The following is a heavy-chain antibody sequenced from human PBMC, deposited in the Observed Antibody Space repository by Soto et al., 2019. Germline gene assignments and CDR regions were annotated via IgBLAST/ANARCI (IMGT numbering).Heavy chain of an antibody. Sequence: QVQLVESGGSVVQPGRSLRLSCAVSRFTVSSYGMNWVRQAPGKGLEWVAVISRDGRTTFYADSVKGRFTISKDNSRNTLFLEMNSLRGDDMAVYYCTGEVASGYWGQGTLVTVSS. J-gene: IGHJ4*02. CDR2: ISRDGRTT. CDR3: TGEVASGY. CDR1: RFTVSSYG. D-gene: IGHD2-8*02. V-gene: IGHV3-30*03.